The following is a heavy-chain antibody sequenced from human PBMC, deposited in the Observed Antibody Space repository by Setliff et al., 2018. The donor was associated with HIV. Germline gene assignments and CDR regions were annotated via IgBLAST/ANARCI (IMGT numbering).Heavy chain of an antibody. J-gene: IGHJ5*01. CDR3: AHIARIKMVRGVPNWFDS. D-gene: IGHD3-10*01. Sequence: SGPTLVNPTQTLTLTCTFSGFSLSTSGMSVSWIRQPPGKALEWLAHIRWDDDKYYNTSLKTRLTISKDTSKNQVVLTMTNMDLVDTATYFCAHIARIKMVRGVPNWFDSWGPGTLVTVSS. CDR1: GFSLSTSGMS. CDR2: IRWDDDK. V-gene: IGHV2-70*12.